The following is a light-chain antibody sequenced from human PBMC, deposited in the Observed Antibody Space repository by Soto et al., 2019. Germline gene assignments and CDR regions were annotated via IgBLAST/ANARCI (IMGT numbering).Light chain of an antibody. Sequence: DIQMTQSPSSLSASVGDRVTITCRASQSISSYLYWYQQKPGTAPKLLIFSTSTLYSGVPSRFSGSRSGTDFTLTISSLQPEDFATYYCQQSYSSPYTFGQGTKVEIK. CDR1: QSISSY. CDR2: STS. CDR3: QQSYSSPYT. J-gene: IGKJ2*01. V-gene: IGKV1-39*01.